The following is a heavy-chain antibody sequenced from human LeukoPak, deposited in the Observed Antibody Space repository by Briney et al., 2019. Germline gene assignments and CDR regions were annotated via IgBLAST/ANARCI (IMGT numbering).Heavy chain of an antibody. CDR3: ARGPPYYDFWSGYYWFDP. CDR1: GFTFSSYW. V-gene: IGHV3-7*03. J-gene: IGHJ5*02. D-gene: IGHD3-3*01. CDR2: IKQDGSEK. Sequence: GGSLRLSCAASGFTFSSYWMSWVRQAPGKGLEWVAYIKQDGSEKYYVDSVKGRFTISRDNAKNSLYLQMNSLRAEDTAVYYCARGPPYYDFWSGYYWFDPWGQGTLVTVSS.